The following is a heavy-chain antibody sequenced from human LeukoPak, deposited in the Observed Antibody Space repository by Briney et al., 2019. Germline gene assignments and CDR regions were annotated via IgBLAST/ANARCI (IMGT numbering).Heavy chain of an antibody. Sequence: PGGSLRLSCAASGFTFSSYGMHWVRQAPGKGLEWVAVIWYDGSNKYYADSVKGRFTISRDNSKNTLYLQMNSLRAEDTAVYYCARVSYSSGFYFDYWGQGTLVTVSS. J-gene: IGHJ4*02. CDR1: GFTFSSYG. D-gene: IGHD6-19*01. CDR2: IWYDGSNK. CDR3: ARVSYSSGFYFDY. V-gene: IGHV3-33*01.